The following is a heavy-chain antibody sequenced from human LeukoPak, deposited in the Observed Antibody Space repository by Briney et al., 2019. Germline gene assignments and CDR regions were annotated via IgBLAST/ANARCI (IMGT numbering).Heavy chain of an antibody. CDR2: ISGNGGDI. V-gene: IGHV3/OR16-9*01. CDR1: GFSLGGHY. D-gene: IGHD3-10*01. J-gene: IGHJ4*02. Sequence: GGSLRLSCAASGFSLGGHYTSGARHAPAKGREWISYISGNGGDIACADSVKGRFTISKDNAKSILHLQMSSLRAEDTAVYHCVRQAGRAGGQWGQGTLIAVSS. CDR3: VRQAGRAGGQ.